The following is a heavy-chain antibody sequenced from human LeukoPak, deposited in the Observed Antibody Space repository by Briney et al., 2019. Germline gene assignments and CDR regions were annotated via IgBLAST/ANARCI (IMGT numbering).Heavy chain of an antibody. Sequence: GGSLRLSCVGSGFIFSSYWIHWVRQAPGRGLAWVSRISTAGSSTNYADSVKGRFTISRDNAKNTVYLQMNSLRVEDTAVYYCARDVGYGGDWGQGTLVTVSS. J-gene: IGHJ4*02. CDR1: GFIFSSYW. CDR3: ARDVGYGGD. CDR2: ISTAGSST. V-gene: IGHV3-74*01. D-gene: IGHD4-23*01.